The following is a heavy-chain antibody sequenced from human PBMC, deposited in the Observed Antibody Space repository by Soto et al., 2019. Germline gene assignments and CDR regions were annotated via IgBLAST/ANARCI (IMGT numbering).Heavy chain of an antibody. D-gene: IGHD3-22*01. V-gene: IGHV1-69*12. CDR2: IIPIFGRA. CDR1: GGTFSSYG. CDR3: ARVEYYYDRGGQAGGMDV. J-gene: IGHJ6*02. Sequence: QVQLVQSGAEVKKPGSSVKVSCKASGGTFSSYGISWVRQAPGQGLEWMGGIIPIFGRANYAQKFEGRVTLSADESTGTGYMELSSLRSEDTAVYYCARVEYYYDRGGQAGGMDVWGQGTPVTVSS.